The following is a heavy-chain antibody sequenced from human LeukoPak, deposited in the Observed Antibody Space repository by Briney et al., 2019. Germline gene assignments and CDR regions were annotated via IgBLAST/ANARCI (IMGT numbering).Heavy chain of an antibody. J-gene: IGHJ4*02. V-gene: IGHV1-18*01. Sequence: VASVKVSCKASGYTFTNYGISWVRQAPGQSLEWLGWISAYDDSTSYAQRLQGRVTLTTDTSTSTVYMELRSLGSDDTAVYYCARDSRWIQFDYWGQGTLVTVSS. CDR1: GYTFTNYG. CDR3: ARDSRWIQFDY. CDR2: ISAYDDST. D-gene: IGHD5-18*01.